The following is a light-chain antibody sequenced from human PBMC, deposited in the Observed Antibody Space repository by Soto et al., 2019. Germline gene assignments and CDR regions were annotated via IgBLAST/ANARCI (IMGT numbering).Light chain of an antibody. CDR3: QKYGSSPSIT. CDR1: QSVSSSY. Sequence: EILMTQSPATLSVSPGERATLSCRASQSVSSSYLAWYQQKPGQAPRLLIYGASSRATGIPDRFSGSGSGTDFTLTISRLEPEDFAVYYCQKYGSSPSITFGQGTRLEIK. J-gene: IGKJ5*01. V-gene: IGKV3-20*01. CDR2: GAS.